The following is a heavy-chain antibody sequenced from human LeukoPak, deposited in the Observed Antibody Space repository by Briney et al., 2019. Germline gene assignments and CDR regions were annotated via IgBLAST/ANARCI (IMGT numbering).Heavy chain of an antibody. CDR2: ISDSGGST. CDR3: AKDLGYSYGSNWFDP. Sequence: PGGSLRLSXAASGFTFSSYAMSWVRQAPGKGLEWVSAISDSGGSTDYADSVKGRFTISRDNSKNTLYLQMNSLRAEDTAVYYCAKDLGYSYGSNWFDPWGQGTLVTVSS. D-gene: IGHD5-18*01. J-gene: IGHJ5*02. V-gene: IGHV3-23*01. CDR1: GFTFSSYA.